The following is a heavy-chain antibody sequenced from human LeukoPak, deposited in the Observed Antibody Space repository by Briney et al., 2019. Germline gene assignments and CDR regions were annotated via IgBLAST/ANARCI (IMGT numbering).Heavy chain of an antibody. D-gene: IGHD6-19*01. CDR1: GFDFINFH. Sequence: GGSLRLSCVASGFDFINFHIHWVRQAPGKGLEWLAFVSKDGNNIYYADSVKGRFTISRDNSKSTLYLQMNSLRADDTAIYYCARDFLWLVDYWGQGTLVTVSS. CDR2: VSKDGNNI. V-gene: IGHV3-30-3*01. J-gene: IGHJ4*02. CDR3: ARDFLWLVDY.